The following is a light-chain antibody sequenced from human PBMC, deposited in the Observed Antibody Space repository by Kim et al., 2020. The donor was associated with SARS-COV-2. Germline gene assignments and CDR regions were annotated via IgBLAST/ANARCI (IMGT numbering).Light chain of an antibody. CDR2: GKD. CDR3: NSRDTSDNHLVV. V-gene: IGLV3-19*01. CDR1: SLRSYY. J-gene: IGLJ2*01. Sequence: SSELTQDPAVSVALGQTIRITCQGDSLRSYYASWYQQKPGQAPVLVIYGKDNRPSGIPDRFSGSSSGNTAPLTITGTQAEDEADYYCNSRDTSDNHLVVFGGGTQLTVL.